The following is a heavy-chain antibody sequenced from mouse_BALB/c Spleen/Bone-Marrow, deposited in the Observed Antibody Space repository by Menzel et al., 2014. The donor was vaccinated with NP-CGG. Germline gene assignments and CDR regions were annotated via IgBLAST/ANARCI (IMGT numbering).Heavy chain of an antibody. J-gene: IGHJ1*01. Sequence: EVKVEESGGGLVQPGGSLKLSCAASGFDFSRYWMGWVRQVPGKGLEWIGEINPDSNTINYTPSLKDKFIVSRDNAKNTLYLQMSKVRSEDTALYYCARLNYYGNLFVWGAGTTVTVSS. D-gene: IGHD1-1*01. CDR3: ARLNYYGNLFV. CDR1: GFDFSRYW. V-gene: IGHV4-1*02. CDR2: INPDSNTI.